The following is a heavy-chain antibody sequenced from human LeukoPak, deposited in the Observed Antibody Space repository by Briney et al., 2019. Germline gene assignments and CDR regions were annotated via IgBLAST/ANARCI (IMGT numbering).Heavy chain of an antibody. CDR1: GFTFINYA. J-gene: IGHJ4*02. CDR3: ARDDRSSWYPDY. Sequence: GGSLRLSCAASGFTFINYAMSWVRQAPGKGLEWVSGISGRVDAKDYADSVKGRFTISRDHSKNTLYLQMNSLRAEDTAVYYCARDDRSSWYPDYWGQGTLVTVSS. D-gene: IGHD6-13*01. CDR2: ISGRVDAK. V-gene: IGHV3-23*01.